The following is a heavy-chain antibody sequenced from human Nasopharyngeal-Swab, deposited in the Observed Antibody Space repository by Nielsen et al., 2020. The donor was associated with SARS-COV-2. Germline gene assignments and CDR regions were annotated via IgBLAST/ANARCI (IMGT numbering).Heavy chain of an antibody. V-gene: IGHV3-23*01. CDR2: ISELGTGI. D-gene: IGHD1-14*01. Sequence: GESLKISCAVSGFSITTYGMTWVRQAPGKGLEWISGISELGTGIYYADSVWGRFTISRDTSKNTVYLQMNTLRADDTALYFCTRGLTGHIVQWNPSPYWGQGTLVTVSS. CDR3: TRGLTGHIVQWNPSPY. CDR1: GFSITTYG. J-gene: IGHJ4*02.